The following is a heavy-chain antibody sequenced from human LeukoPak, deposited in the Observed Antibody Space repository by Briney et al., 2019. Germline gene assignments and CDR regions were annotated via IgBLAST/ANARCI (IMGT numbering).Heavy chain of an antibody. CDR2: IIPIFGTA. CDR1: GGTFSSYA. D-gene: IGHD6-13*01. Sequence: GASVKVSCKASGGTFSSYAISWVRQAPGQGLEWMGGIIPIFGTANYAQKFQGRVTITADESTSTAYMELSSLKASDTAMYYCARLEQLVRGTDPWGQGTLVTVSS. V-gene: IGHV1-69*01. CDR3: ARLEQLVRGTDP. J-gene: IGHJ5*02.